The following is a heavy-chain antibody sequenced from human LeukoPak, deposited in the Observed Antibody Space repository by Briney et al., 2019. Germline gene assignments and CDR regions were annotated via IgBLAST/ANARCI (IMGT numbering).Heavy chain of an antibody. CDR3: ARHNLGYCSGGSCYSYYYYGMDV. D-gene: IGHD2-15*01. CDR2: ISGSGGST. CDR1: GFTFSSYA. J-gene: IGHJ6*02. V-gene: IGHV3-23*01. Sequence: GGSLRLSCAASGFTFSSYAMSWVRQALGKGLEWVSAISGSGGSTYYADSVKGRFTISRDNSKNTLYLQMNSLRAEDTAVYYCARHNLGYCSGGSCYSYYYYGMDVWGQGTTVTVSS.